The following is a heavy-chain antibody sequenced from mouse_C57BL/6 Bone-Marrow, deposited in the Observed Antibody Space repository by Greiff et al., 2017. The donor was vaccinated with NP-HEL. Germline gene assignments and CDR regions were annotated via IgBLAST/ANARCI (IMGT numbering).Heavy chain of an antibody. J-gene: IGHJ3*01. V-gene: IGHV5-17*01. CDR1: GFTFSDYG. CDR2: ISSGSSTI. Sequence: EVHLVESGGGLVKPGGSLKLSCAASGFTFSDYGMHWVRQAPEKGLEWVAYISSGSSTIYYADTVKGRFTISRDNAKNTLFLQMTSLRSEDTAMYYCARDQISWFAYWGQGTLVTVSA. CDR3: ARDQISWFAY.